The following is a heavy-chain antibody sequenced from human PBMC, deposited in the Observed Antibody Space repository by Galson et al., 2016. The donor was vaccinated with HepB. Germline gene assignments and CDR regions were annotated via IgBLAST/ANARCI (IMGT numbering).Heavy chain of an antibody. CDR3: ARVWRDNTNFDY. Sequence: SLRLSCAASGFTFSSYGMHWVRQAPGKGLEWVAVMWYDGSNEYYADSVKGRFTISRDNSKNTLYLQMNSLRAEDTAVYYCARVWRDNTNFDYWGQGTLVTVSS. V-gene: IGHV3-33*01. D-gene: IGHD1-14*01. CDR2: MWYDGSNE. J-gene: IGHJ4*02. CDR1: GFTFSSYG.